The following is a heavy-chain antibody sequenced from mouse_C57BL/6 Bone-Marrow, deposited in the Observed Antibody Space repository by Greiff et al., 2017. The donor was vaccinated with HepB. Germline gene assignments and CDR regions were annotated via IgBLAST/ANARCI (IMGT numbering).Heavy chain of an antibody. CDR3: AVIYYGSFYAMDY. J-gene: IGHJ4*01. CDR1: GYTFTSYW. D-gene: IGHD2-1*01. V-gene: IGHV1-64*01. Sequence: VQLQQPGAELVKPGASVKLSCKASGYTFTSYWMHWVKQRPGQGLEWIGMIHPNSGSTNYNEKFKSKATLTVDKSSSTAYMQLSSLTSEDSAVYYCAVIYYGSFYAMDYWGQGTSVTVSS. CDR2: IHPNSGST.